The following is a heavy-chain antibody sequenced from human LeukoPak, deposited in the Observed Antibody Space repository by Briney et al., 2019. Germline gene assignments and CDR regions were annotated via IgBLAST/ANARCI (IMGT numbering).Heavy chain of an antibody. Sequence: GRSLRLSCAASGFTFSSYGMHWVRQAPGKGLEWVAVISYDGSNKYYADSVKGRFTISRDSSKNTLYLQMNSLRAEDTAVYYCAKAPSWRPTYYGMDVWGQGTMVTVSS. D-gene: IGHD3-3*01. CDR3: AKAPSWRPTYYGMDV. CDR2: ISYDGSNK. CDR1: GFTFSSYG. J-gene: IGHJ6*02. V-gene: IGHV3-30*18.